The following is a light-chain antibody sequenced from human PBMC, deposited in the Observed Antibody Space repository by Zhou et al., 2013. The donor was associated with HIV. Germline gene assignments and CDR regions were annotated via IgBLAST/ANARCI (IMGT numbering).Light chain of an antibody. Sequence: DIQMTQSPSSLSASVGDRVTITCRASQGISNYLAWYQQKPGKAPKLLIYAASSLQSGVPSRFSGSGSGTDFTLTISSLQPEDFATYYCQQSYSTVVPLYTFGQGTKVEIK. J-gene: IGKJ1*01. CDR1: QGISNY. CDR3: QQSYSTVVPLYT. CDR2: AAS. V-gene: IGKV1-39*01.